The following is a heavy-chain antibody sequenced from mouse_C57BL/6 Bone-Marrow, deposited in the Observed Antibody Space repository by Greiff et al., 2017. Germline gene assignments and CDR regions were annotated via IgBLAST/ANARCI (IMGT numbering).Heavy chain of an antibody. CDR2: IRNKANNHAT. J-gene: IGHJ2*01. D-gene: IGHD1-1*01. CDR3: TRGLAYGDY. V-gene: IGHV6-6*01. Sequence: EVKVEESGGGLVQPGGSMKLSCAASGFTFSDDWMDWVRQSPEKGLEWVAEIRNKANNHATYYDESVKGRFTISRDDSKISCYLQMNTLRAEDTGIYYCTRGLAYGDYWGQGTTLTVSS. CDR1: GFTFSDDW.